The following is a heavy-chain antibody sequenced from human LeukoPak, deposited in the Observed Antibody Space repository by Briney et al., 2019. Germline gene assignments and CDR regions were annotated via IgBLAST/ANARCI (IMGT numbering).Heavy chain of an antibody. D-gene: IGHD3-9*01. Sequence: GGSLRLSCAAPGFTFSSYEMNWVRQAPGKGLEWVSYISSSGSTIYYADSVKGRFAISRDNAKNSLYLQMNSLRAEDTAVYYCARGEDYDILTGTLGYWGQGTLVTVSS. J-gene: IGHJ4*02. V-gene: IGHV3-48*03. CDR1: GFTFSSYE. CDR3: ARGEDYDILTGTLGY. CDR2: ISSSGSTI.